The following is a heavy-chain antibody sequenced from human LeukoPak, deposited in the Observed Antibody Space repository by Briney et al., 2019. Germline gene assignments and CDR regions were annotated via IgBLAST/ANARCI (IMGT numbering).Heavy chain of an antibody. D-gene: IGHD2-15*01. Sequence: GGSLRPSCAASGFTFSSYGMHWVRQAPGKGLEWVAVISYDGSNKYYADSVKGRFTISRDNSKNTLYLQMNSLRAEDTAVYYCAKDTSYCSGGSCYSNWFDPWGQGTLVTVSS. J-gene: IGHJ5*02. CDR3: AKDTSYCSGGSCYSNWFDP. CDR1: GFTFSSYG. V-gene: IGHV3-30*18. CDR2: ISYDGSNK.